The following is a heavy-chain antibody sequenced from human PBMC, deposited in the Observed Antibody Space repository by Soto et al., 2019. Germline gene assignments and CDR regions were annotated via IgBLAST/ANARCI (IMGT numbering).Heavy chain of an antibody. D-gene: IGHD6-6*01. Sequence: SETLSLTCAVYGGSFSGYYWSWIRQPPGKGLEWIGEINHSGSTNYNPSLKSRVTISVDTSKNQFSLKLSSVTAADTAVYYCARPKAYSSSQYYFDYWGQGTLVTVSS. J-gene: IGHJ4*02. CDR1: GGSFSGYY. V-gene: IGHV4-34*01. CDR2: INHSGST. CDR3: ARPKAYSSSQYYFDY.